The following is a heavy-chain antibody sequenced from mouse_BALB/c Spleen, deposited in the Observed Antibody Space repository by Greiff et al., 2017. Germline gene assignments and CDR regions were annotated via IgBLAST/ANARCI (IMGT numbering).Heavy chain of an antibody. CDR3: AKSNYSRQFAY. D-gene: IGHD2-5*01. J-gene: IGHJ3*01. CDR1: GYSITSDYA. Sequence: EVKLQESGPGLVKPSQSLSLTCTVTGYSITSDYAWNWIRQFPGNKLEWMGYISYSGSTSYNPSLKSRISITRDTSKNQFFLQLNSVTTEDTATYYCAKSNYSRQFAYWGQGTLVTVSA. V-gene: IGHV3-2*02. CDR2: ISYSGST.